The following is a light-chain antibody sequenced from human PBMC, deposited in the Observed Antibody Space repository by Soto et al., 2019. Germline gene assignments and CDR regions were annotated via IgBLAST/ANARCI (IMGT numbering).Light chain of an antibody. Sequence: EIMMTQSPDTLSVSPGERATLSCRASQSVSDKVAWYQQTSGQPPKLLIYGTSTRATGIPARFSGSGSGTEFTLTISSLQSEDFALYYCQHYLKWPPTFGQGTKVDIK. CDR1: QSVSDK. V-gene: IGKV3-15*01. CDR3: QHYLKWPPT. CDR2: GTS. J-gene: IGKJ1*01.